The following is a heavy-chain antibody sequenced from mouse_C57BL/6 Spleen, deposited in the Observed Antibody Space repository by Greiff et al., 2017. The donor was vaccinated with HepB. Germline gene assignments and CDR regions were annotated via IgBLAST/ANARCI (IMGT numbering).Heavy chain of an antibody. D-gene: IGHD1-2*01. CDR2: IDPETGGT. V-gene: IGHV1-15*01. CDR1: GYTFTDYE. Sequence: VKLMESGAELVRPGASVTLSCKASGYTFTDYEMHWVKQTPVHGLEWIGAIDPETGGTAYNQKFKGKAILTADKSSSTAYMELRSLTSEDSAVYYCTRHYYGYAMDYWGQGTSVTVSS. CDR3: TRHYYGYAMDY. J-gene: IGHJ4*01.